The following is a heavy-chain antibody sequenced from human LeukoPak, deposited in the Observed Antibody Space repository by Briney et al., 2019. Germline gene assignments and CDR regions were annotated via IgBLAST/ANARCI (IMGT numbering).Heavy chain of an antibody. D-gene: IGHD1-14*01. Sequence: ASVKVSCKASGYTFIDYFIHWMRQTPGQGLEWLGWINPNSGVTRYAQKFQGRVTLTRDTAAYMELSSQKYDDTAVYYCARAVSGTLGGAFDIWGQGTAVTVSS. J-gene: IGHJ3*02. V-gene: IGHV1-2*02. CDR1: GYTFIDYF. CDR3: ARAVSGTLGGAFDI. CDR2: INPNSGVT.